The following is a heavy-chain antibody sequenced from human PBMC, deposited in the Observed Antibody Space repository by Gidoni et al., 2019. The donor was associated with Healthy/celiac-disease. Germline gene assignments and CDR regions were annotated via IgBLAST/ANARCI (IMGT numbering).Heavy chain of an antibody. D-gene: IGHD4-17*01. V-gene: IGHV4-34*01. CDR2: IHHSGST. CDR3: ARGGALYYGGNSRRNYFDY. CDR1: GGSFSGYY. Sequence: QVQLQQWGAGLLKPSETLSLTCAVYGGSFSGYYWSWIRQPPGKGLEWIGEIHHSGSTNYNPALKSRVTISVDTSKNQFSLKLSSGTAADTAVYYCARGGALYYGGNSRRNYFDYWGQGTLVTVSS. J-gene: IGHJ4*02.